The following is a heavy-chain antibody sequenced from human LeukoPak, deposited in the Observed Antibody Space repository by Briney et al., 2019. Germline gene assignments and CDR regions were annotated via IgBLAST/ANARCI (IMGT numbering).Heavy chain of an antibody. V-gene: IGHV1-46*01. CDR2: INPSGDNT. Sequence: ASVKVSCKASGYTLTNNFMHWVRQAPGQGFEWMGIINPSGDNTWYAQKFQGRVTMTRDMATSTDYMEVSSLRSEDTAVYYCARDNSVGDSAWWFDPWGQGTLVTVSS. CDR1: GYTLTNNF. D-gene: IGHD5-12*01. J-gene: IGHJ5*02. CDR3: ARDNSVGDSAWWFDP.